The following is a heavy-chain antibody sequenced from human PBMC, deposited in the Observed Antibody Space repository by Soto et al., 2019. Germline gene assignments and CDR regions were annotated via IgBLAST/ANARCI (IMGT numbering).Heavy chain of an antibody. CDR3: TRSGGSYSFGY. CDR1: GFTLSGSA. J-gene: IGHJ4*02. D-gene: IGHD1-26*01. CDR2: IRSKTHNYAT. Sequence: EVQLVDSGGGLVQPGESLKLSCAASGFTLSGSAVHWVRQASGKGLEWVGRIRSKTHNYATDYIASVKGRFTMSRDDSNNTAYLQMNGLKTDDTAVYYCTRSGGSYSFGYWGQGTLVTVSS. V-gene: IGHV3-73*02.